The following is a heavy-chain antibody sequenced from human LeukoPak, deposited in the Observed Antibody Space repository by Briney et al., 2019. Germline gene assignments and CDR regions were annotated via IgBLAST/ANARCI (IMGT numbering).Heavy chain of an antibody. CDR3: ARLAAAGDYCSGMDV. J-gene: IGHJ6*04. V-gene: IGHV4-31*03. CDR2: IYYSGST. Sequence: PSQTLSLTCTVSGGSISSGGYYWSWIRQHPGKGLEWIGYIYYSGSTYYNPSLKSRVTISVDTSKNQFSLKLSSVTAADTAEYYCARLAAAGDYCSGMDVWGKGTTVTVSS. D-gene: IGHD6-13*01. CDR1: GGSISSGGYY.